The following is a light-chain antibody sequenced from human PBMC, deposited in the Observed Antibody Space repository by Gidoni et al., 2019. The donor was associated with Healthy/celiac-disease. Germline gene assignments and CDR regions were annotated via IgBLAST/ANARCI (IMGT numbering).Light chain of an antibody. J-gene: IGLJ1*01. V-gene: IGLV2-23*03. CDR2: EGS. CDR1: SSDVVSYNL. CDR3: CSYAGSSTFLYV. Sequence: QSALTQPASVSGSPGPSIPISCTGTSSDVVSYNLVSWYQQHPGKAPNLMIYEGSKRPSGVSNRFSGSKSGNTASLTISGLQAEDEADYYCCSYAGSSTFLYVFGTGTKVTVL.